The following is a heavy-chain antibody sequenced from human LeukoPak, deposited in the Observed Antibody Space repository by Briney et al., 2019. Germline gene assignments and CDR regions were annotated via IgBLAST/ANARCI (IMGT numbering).Heavy chain of an antibody. CDR1: GFTFGDYA. D-gene: IGHD1-26*01. CDR2: IRSKAYGGTT. CDR3: TRGVPSGSYSPYYFDY. Sequence: GGSLRLSCTASGFTFGDYAMSWFRQAPGKGLEWVGLIRSKAYGGTTEYAASVKGRFTISRDDSKSIAYLQMNSLKTEDTAVYYCTRGVPSGSYSPYYFDYWGQGTLVTVSS. V-gene: IGHV3-49*03. J-gene: IGHJ4*02.